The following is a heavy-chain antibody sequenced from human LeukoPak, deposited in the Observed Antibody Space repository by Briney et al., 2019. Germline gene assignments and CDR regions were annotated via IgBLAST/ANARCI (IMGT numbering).Heavy chain of an antibody. CDR3: ARDYYSNYGYYGLDV. V-gene: IGHV3-7*05. D-gene: IGHD4-11*01. J-gene: IGHJ6*02. CDR2: IKQDGSEK. CDR1: GFTFSSYW. Sequence: PGGSLRLSCAASGFTFSSYWMSWVRQAPGKGLEWVANIKQDGSEKYYVDSVKGRFTISRDNAKNSLYLQMHSLRAEDTAVYYCARDYYSNYGYYGLDVWGQGTTVTVSS.